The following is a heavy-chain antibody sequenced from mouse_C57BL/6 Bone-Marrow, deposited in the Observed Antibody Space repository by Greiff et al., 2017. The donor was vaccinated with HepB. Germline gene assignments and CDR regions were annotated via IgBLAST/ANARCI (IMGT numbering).Heavy chain of an antibody. V-gene: IGHV3-6*01. D-gene: IGHD1-1*01. CDR3: ARDPPYYYGSSYYFDY. Sequence: EVKLMESGPGLVKPSQSLSLTCSVTGYSITSGYYWNWIRQFPGNKLEWMGYISYDGSNNYNPSLKNRSPITRDTSKNQFFLKLNSVTTEDTATYYCARDPPYYYGSSYYFDYWGQGTTLTVSS. J-gene: IGHJ2*01. CDR2: ISYDGSN. CDR1: GYSITSGYY.